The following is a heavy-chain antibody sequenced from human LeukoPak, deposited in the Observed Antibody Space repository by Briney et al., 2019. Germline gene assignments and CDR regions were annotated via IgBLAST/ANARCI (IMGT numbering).Heavy chain of an antibody. V-gene: IGHV3-9*01. CDR2: ISWNSGSI. D-gene: IGHD3-22*01. CDR1: GFTFDDYA. Sequence: PGGSLRLSCAASGFTFDDYAMHWVRQAPGKGLEWVSGISWNSGSIGYADSVKGRFTISRDNAKNSLYLQMNSLRAEDTALYYCAKDMWQWLSCPDIWGQGTMVTVSS. J-gene: IGHJ3*02. CDR3: AKDMWQWLSCPDI.